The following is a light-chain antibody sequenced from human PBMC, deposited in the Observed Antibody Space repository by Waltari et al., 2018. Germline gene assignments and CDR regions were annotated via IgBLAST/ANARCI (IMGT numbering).Light chain of an antibody. CDR3: QHYHSLPYT. J-gene: IGKJ2*01. V-gene: IGKV1-33*01. CDR1: QDITTS. CDR2: DAS. Sequence: DIQLTQSPSSLSVAVGDRVTITCQATQDITTSLSWFQQKTGNAPQLLIYDASSLQAGVPSRFSGTGSGTAFSFTITSLQPEDSATYYCQHYHSLPYTFGRGTKLQIK.